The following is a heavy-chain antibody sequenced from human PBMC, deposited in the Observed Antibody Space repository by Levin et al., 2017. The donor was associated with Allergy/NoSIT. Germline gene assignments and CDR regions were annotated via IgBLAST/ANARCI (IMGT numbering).Heavy chain of an antibody. CDR3: ARESIYDSSGYRTPDY. Sequence: GGSLRLSCAASGFTFSSYAMHWVRQAPGKGLEWVAVISYDGSNKYYADSVKGRFTISRDNSKNTLYLQMNSLRAEDTAVYYCARESIYDSSGYRTPDYWGQGTLVTVSS. CDR1: GFTFSSYA. V-gene: IGHV3-30-3*01. D-gene: IGHD3-22*01. J-gene: IGHJ4*02. CDR2: ISYDGSNK.